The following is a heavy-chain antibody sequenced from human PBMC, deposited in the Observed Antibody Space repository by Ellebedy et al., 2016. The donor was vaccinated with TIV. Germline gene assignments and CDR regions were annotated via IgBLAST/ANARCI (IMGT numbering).Heavy chain of an antibody. CDR1: GFHLNTYS. Sequence: GESLKISCVASGFHLNTYSMNWVRQAPGKGLEWISYISSGSSTIKYAESVKGRFTISRDNAKNTLYLQMNSLRAEDTAVYYCARVQSVYFESDCWGQGTLVTVSS. CDR3: ARVQSVYFESDC. J-gene: IGHJ4*02. CDR2: ISSGSSTI. D-gene: IGHD6-6*01. V-gene: IGHV3-48*01.